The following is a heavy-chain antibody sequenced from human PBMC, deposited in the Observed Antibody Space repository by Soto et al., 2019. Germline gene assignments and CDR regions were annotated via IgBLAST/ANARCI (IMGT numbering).Heavy chain of an antibody. CDR1: GYTFTSYG. CDR3: ARDMDRGYSGYAMYSTFDP. CDR2: ISAYNGNT. J-gene: IGHJ5*02. V-gene: IGHV1-18*01. D-gene: IGHD5-12*01. Sequence: ASVKVSFKASGYTFTSYGISWVRQAPGQGLEWMGWISAYNGNTNYAQKLQGRVTMTTDTSTSTAYMELRSLRSDDTAVYYCARDMDRGYSGYAMYSTFDPWGQGTLVTVSS.